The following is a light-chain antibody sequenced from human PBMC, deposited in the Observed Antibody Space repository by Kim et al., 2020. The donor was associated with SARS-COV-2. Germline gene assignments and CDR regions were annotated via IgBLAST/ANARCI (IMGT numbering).Light chain of an antibody. V-gene: IGKV1-39*01. CDR1: QSISSY. J-gene: IGKJ2*01. CDR3: QQSYSTPYT. Sequence: DIQMTQSPSSLSASVGDRVTITCRASQSISSYLNWYQQKPGKAPKLLIYAASSLQSGVPSRFRGSGSGTDFTLTISSLQPEDFATYYCQQSYSTPYTFGQGTKLEI. CDR2: AAS.